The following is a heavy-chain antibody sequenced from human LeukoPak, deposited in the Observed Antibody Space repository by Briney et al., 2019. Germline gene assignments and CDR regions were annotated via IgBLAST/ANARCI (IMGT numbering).Heavy chain of an antibody. Sequence: SVKVSCKASGGTFSSYAISWVRQAPGQGLEWMGRIIPILGIANYAQKFQGRVTITADKSTSTAYMELSSLRSEDTAVYYCARAVTLYDPFDHWGQGTLVTVSS. J-gene: IGHJ4*02. V-gene: IGHV1-69*04. CDR3: ARAVTLYDPFDH. CDR2: IIPILGIA. D-gene: IGHD3-3*01. CDR1: GGTFSSYA.